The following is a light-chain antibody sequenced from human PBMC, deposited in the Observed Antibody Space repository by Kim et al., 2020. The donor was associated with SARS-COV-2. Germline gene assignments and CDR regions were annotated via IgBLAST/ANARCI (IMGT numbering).Light chain of an antibody. J-gene: IGKJ5*01. CDR3: LQHNSYPLT. CDR2: GAS. V-gene: IGKV1-17*01. Sequence: VYLGDRVTITWRASESIRTDLDWYKQRPGRAPKRLIYGASTLQSGVPSRFSGSGSGTEFTLTISGLQPEDFATYFCLQHNSYPLTLGEGTRLEIK. CDR1: ESIRTD.